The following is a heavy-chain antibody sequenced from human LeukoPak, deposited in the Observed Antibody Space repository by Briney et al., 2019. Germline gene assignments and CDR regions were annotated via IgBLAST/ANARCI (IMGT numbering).Heavy chain of an antibody. Sequence: GSSVKVSCKASGGTFSSYAISWVRQAPGQGLEWMGRIIPILGIANYAQKFQGRVTITADKSTSTAYMELSSLRSEDTAVYYCTRPKDSGSHLFLFDYWGQGTLVTVSS. J-gene: IGHJ4*02. D-gene: IGHD1-26*01. CDR2: IIPILGIA. V-gene: IGHV1-69*04. CDR1: GGTFSSYA. CDR3: TRPKDSGSHLFLFDY.